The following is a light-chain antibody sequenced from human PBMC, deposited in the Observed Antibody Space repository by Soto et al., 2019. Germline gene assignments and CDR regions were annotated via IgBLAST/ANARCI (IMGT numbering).Light chain of an antibody. V-gene: IGKV1-5*03. CDR2: KTS. J-gene: IGKJ1*01. CDR1: QSISSW. CDR3: QYYNNYCWT. Sequence: DIQLTQSPSPLSASVGDRVTITCRASQSISSWLAWYQQKPGKAPKFLIYKTSNLESGVPSMFSGSGSGTEFTLTISSLQPDDFATYYCQYYNNYCWTFGQGNKVEIK.